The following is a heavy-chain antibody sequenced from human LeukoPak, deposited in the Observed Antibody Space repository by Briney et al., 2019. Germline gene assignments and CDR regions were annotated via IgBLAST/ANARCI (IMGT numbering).Heavy chain of an antibody. V-gene: IGHV3-48*03. CDR3: ASGAYRDYFDY. Sequence: QSGGSLRLSCAASGFTFSSYEVNWVRRAPGKGLEWISYISSRGSTIYYADSVKGRFTISRGNAKNSLYLQMNSLRAEDTAVYYCASGAYRDYFDYWGQGTLVTVSS. CDR2: ISSRGSTI. D-gene: IGHD1-26*01. J-gene: IGHJ4*02. CDR1: GFTFSSYE.